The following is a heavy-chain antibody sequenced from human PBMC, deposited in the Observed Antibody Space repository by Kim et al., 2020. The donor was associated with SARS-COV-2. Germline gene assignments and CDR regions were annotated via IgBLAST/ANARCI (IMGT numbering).Heavy chain of an antibody. J-gene: IGHJ4*02. CDR2: VNPSSGGT. CDR3: ARVGGGYNSYDY. D-gene: IGHD5-12*01. CDR1: GYSFTTYY. V-gene: IGHV1-46*01. Sequence: ASVKVSCKASGYSFTTYYIHWVRQAPGQGLEWMGIVNPSSGGTTYAQRFQGRVTMTRDTSASTVYMELNSLRSEDTAVYYCARVGGGYNSYDYWGQGTLV.